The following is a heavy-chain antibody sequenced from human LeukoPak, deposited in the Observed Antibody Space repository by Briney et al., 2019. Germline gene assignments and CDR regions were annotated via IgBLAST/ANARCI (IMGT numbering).Heavy chain of an antibody. Sequence: SETLSLTCTVSGGSISSSSYYWGWIRQPPGKGLEWIGSIYYSGSTYYNPSLKSRVTISIDTSKNQFSLKLSSVTAADTAVYYCARDWQWAEPFDPWGQGTLVTVSS. D-gene: IGHD6-19*01. J-gene: IGHJ5*02. CDR2: IYYSGST. CDR3: ARDWQWAEPFDP. CDR1: GGSISSSSYY. V-gene: IGHV4-39*07.